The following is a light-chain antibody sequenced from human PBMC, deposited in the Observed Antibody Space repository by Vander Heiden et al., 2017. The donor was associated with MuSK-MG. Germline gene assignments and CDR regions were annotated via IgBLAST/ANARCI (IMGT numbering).Light chain of an antibody. J-gene: IGKJ1*01. V-gene: IGKV3-15*01. CDR1: QSVGTN. CDR2: GAS. CDR3: QQYNNWPPWT. Sequence: EIVMTQSPPTLFVPPGERAPLSCRASQSVGTNLGWYQQKPGQAPRLLIYGASTRATGIPARFSGSGSGTEFTLTISSQQSEDFAVYYCQQYNNWPPWTFGQGTKVEIK.